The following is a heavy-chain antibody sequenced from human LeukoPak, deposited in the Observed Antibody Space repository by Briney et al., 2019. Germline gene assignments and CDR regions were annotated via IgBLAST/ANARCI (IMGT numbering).Heavy chain of an antibody. CDR3: ARGNAGTASRYFDWFAPSRYGMDV. D-gene: IGHD3-9*01. CDR1: GDSVSSNSAA. Sequence: SRTLSLTCAISGDSVSSNSAAWNWIRQSPSRGLEWLGRTYYRSKWYNDYAVSVKSRITINPDTSKNQFSLQLNSVTPEDTAVYYCARGNAGTASRYFDWFAPSRYGMDVWGQGTTVTVSS. V-gene: IGHV6-1*01. J-gene: IGHJ6*02. CDR2: TYYRSKWYN.